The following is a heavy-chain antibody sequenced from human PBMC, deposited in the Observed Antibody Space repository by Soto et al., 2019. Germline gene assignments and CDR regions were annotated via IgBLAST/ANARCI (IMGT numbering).Heavy chain of an antibody. D-gene: IGHD6-13*01. J-gene: IGHJ5*02. CDR2: ISGSGGST. V-gene: IGHV3-23*01. CDR1: GFTFSSYA. Sequence: GGSLRLSCAASGFTFSSYAMSWVRQAPGKGLEWVSAISGSGGSTYYADSVKGRFTISRDNSKNTLYLQMNSLRAEDTDVYYSGPLIAAAGTGPKKFGGNGFDPWGQGTLVTVSS. CDR3: GPLIAAAGTGPKKFGGNGFDP.